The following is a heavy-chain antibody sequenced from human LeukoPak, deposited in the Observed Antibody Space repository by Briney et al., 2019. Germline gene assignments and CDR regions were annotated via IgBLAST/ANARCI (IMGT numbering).Heavy chain of an antibody. J-gene: IGHJ3*02. CDR3: ASGKGYSYGYYAFDI. V-gene: IGHV4-59*01. D-gene: IGHD5-18*01. CDR2: IYYSGST. Sequence: PSETLSLTCTVSGGSISSYYWSWIRQPPGKGLEGIGYIYYSGSTNYNPSLKSRVTISVDTSKNQFSLKLSSVTAADTAVYYCASGKGYSYGYYAFDIWGQGTMVTVSS. CDR1: GGSISSYY.